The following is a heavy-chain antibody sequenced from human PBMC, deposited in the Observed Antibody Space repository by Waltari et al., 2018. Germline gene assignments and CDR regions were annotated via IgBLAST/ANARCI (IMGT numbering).Heavy chain of an antibody. CDR2: IYFAGGN. J-gene: IGHJ3*02. D-gene: IGHD6-13*01. CDR3: AREVGGSSWSTTPRGDAFDI. CDR1: GDSIGSGYYY. V-gene: IGHV4-39*07. Sequence: QLQLRESGPGLLKPSETLSLTCSVSGDSIGSGYYYWGWIRQAPGKGLEWIGRIYFAGGNYNNPSLKGRLTISVETSKNQFSLRLRSVTGADTAVYYCAREVGGSSWSTTPRGDAFDIWGQGTMVTVSS.